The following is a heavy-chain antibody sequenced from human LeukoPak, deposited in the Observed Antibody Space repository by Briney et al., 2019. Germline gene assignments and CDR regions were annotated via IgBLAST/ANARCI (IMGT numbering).Heavy chain of an antibody. Sequence: PSETLSLTCTVSGGSISSSSYYWGWIRQPPGKGLEWIGSIYYSGSTYYNPSLKSRVTISVDTSKNQFSLKLSSVTAADTAVYYCARGDWWLVNDYWGQGTLVTVSS. V-gene: IGHV4-39*07. CDR3: ARGDWWLVNDY. D-gene: IGHD6-19*01. CDR2: IYYSGST. CDR1: GGSISSSSYY. J-gene: IGHJ4*02.